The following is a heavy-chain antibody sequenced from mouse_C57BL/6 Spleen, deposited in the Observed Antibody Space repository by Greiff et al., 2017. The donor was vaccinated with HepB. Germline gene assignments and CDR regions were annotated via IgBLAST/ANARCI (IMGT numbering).Heavy chain of an antibody. CDR3: ARGGYGSSWGFYYAMDY. CDR1: GFTFSSYA. D-gene: IGHD1-1*01. Sequence: EVQLQESGGGLVKPGGSLKLSCAASGFTFSSYAMSWVRQTPEKRLEWVATISDGGSYTYYPDNVKGRFTISRDNAKNNLYLQMSHLKSEDTAMYYCARGGYGSSWGFYYAMDYWGQGTSVTVSS. CDR2: ISDGGSYT. V-gene: IGHV5-4*01. J-gene: IGHJ4*01.